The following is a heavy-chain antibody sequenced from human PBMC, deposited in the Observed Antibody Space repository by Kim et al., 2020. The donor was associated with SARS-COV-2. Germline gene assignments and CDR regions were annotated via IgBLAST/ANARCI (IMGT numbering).Heavy chain of an antibody. Sequence: KSRVTISVDTSKNQFSLKLSSVTAADTAVYYCARVTYLYYYDSSGYAFDIWGQGTMVTVSS. CDR3: ARVTYLYYYDSSGYAFDI. V-gene: IGHV4-39*07. D-gene: IGHD3-22*01. J-gene: IGHJ3*02.